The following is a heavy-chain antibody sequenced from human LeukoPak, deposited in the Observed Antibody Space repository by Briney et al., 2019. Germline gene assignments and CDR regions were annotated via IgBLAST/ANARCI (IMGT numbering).Heavy chain of an antibody. V-gene: IGHV4-34*01. CDR3: ARGKSYYNAIDY. D-gene: IGHD3-10*01. CDR2: INHSGST. CDR1: GGSFSGYY. J-gene: IGHJ4*02. Sequence: PSETLSLTCAVYGGSFSGYYWSWIRQPPGKGLEWIGEINHSGSTNYKPSLKSRVTISVDTSKNQFSLKLSSVTAADTAVYYCARGKSYYNAIDYWGQGTLVTVSS.